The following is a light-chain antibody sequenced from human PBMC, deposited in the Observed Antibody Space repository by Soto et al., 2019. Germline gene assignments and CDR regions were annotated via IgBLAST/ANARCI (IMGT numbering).Light chain of an antibody. CDR1: QSVNSN. CDR3: QQYNNWTLT. J-gene: IGKJ4*01. V-gene: IGKV3-15*01. CDR2: DAF. Sequence: EIVMTQSPATLPVSPGERATLSCRASQSVNSNLAWYQQTPGQGPRLLIYDAFARETGIPAMFSGSGAGTECTRTISSLQYEDVAVDDCQQYNNWTLTFGGGTKVDIK.